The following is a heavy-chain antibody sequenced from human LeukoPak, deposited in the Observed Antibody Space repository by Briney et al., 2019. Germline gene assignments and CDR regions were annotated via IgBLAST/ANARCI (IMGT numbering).Heavy chain of an antibody. CDR2: VTGNGDNT. CDR3: ARDRNYFEALHRSY. V-gene: IGHV3-23*01. Sequence: GGSLRLSCAASGFTFSSYAMSWVRQAPGKGLEWVSSVTGNGDNTFHADSVKGRFTISRDNSKNMLYLQTNSLRAEDTAVYYCARDRNYFEALHRSYWGQGTLVTVSS. J-gene: IGHJ4*02. CDR1: GFTFSSYA. D-gene: IGHD3-10*01.